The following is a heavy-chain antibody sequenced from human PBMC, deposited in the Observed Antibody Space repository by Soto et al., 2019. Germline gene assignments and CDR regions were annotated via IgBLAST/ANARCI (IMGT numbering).Heavy chain of an antibody. V-gene: IGHV3-49*03. CDR2: IRSKTYGGTP. J-gene: IGHJ4*02. D-gene: IGHD6-19*01. Sequence: PGGSLRLSCTTSGFTFGDYAVSWFRLAPGKGLEWVGFIRSKTYGGTPDYAASVQGRFTISRDDSKSVAYLQMNSLKTEDTAVYYFARVIGSRWYPTFWGQGTLVTVSS. CDR3: ARVIGSRWYPTF. CDR1: GFTFGDYA.